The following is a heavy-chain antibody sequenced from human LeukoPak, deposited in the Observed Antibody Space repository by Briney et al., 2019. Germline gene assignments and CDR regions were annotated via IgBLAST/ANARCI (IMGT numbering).Heavy chain of an antibody. CDR2: INTDGSST. CDR1: GFTFSGYW. V-gene: IGHV3-74*01. Sequence: GGSLRLSCAASGFTFSGYWMHWVRQVPGKGLMWVSHINTDGSSTTYADSVRGRFTIFRDNAKNTLYLQMNSLRAEDTAVYYCARDRGYSIDYWGQGTLVTVSS. D-gene: IGHD5-18*01. CDR3: ARDRGYSIDY. J-gene: IGHJ4*02.